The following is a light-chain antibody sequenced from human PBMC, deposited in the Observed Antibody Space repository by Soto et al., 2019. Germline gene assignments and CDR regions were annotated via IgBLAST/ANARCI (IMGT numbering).Light chain of an antibody. J-gene: IGKJ4*01. CDR1: QSVSSTS. CDR2: VAS. Sequence: EIVLTQSPCTLSLSPGERATLSCSASQSVSSTSLAWYQHKPCQAPRLLIYVASNRATGIPDRFSGSGSGTDFTLTLGRLEPEDFAMYYCQQYDTSPLTFGGGTKVDIK. V-gene: IGKV3-20*01. CDR3: QQYDTSPLT.